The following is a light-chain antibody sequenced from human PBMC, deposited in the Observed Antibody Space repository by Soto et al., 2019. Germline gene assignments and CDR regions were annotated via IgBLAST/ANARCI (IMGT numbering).Light chain of an antibody. CDR3: QQRSNWPPIT. V-gene: IGKV3-11*01. J-gene: IGKJ5*01. Sequence: EIVLTQSPATLSLSPGERATLSCRASRSFASSYLAWYQQKPGQAPRLLIYDASNRATGIPARFSGSGSGTDFTLTISSLEPEDFAVYYCQQRSNWPPITFGQGTRLEIK. CDR1: RSFASSY. CDR2: DAS.